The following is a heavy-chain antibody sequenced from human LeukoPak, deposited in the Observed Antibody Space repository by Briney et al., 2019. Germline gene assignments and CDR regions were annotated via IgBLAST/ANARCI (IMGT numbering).Heavy chain of an antibody. CDR1: GGTFSSYA. D-gene: IGHD2-21*01. CDR3: ARLIPSGAFDI. V-gene: IGHV1-69*04. Sequence: SVKVSCKASGGTFSSYAISWVRQAPGQGLEWMGRITPILGIANYAQKFQGRVTITADKSTSTAYMELSSLRSEDTAVYYCARLIPSGAFDIWGQGTMVTVSS. CDR2: ITPILGIA. J-gene: IGHJ3*02.